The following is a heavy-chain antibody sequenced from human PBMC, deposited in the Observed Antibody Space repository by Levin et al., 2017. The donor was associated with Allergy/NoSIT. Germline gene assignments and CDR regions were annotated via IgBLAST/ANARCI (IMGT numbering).Heavy chain of an antibody. CDR1: GFTFSSYE. V-gene: IGHV3-48*03. J-gene: IGHJ3*02. CDR2: ISSSGSTI. CDR3: ARWSLVGATFDAFDI. Sequence: GESLKISCAASGFTFSSYEMNWVRQAPGKGLEWVSYISSSGSTIYYADSVKGRFTISRDNAKNSLYLQMNSLRAEDTAVYYCARWSLVGATFDAFDIWGQGTMVTVSS. D-gene: IGHD1-26*01.